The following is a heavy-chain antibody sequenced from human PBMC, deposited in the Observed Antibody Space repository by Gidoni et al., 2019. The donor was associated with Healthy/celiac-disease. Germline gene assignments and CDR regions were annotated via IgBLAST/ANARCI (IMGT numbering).Heavy chain of an antibody. CDR2: IYTSGST. Sequence: QVQLQESGPGLVKPSQTLSLTCTVSGGSISSGSYYWSWIRQPAGKGLEWIGRIYTSGSTNYNPSLKSRVTISVDTSKNQFSLKLSSMTAADTAVYYCARTPGSWYGEFDYWGQGTLVTVSS. D-gene: IGHD6-13*01. V-gene: IGHV4-61*02. J-gene: IGHJ4*02. CDR3: ARTPGSWYGEFDY. CDR1: GGSISSGSYY.